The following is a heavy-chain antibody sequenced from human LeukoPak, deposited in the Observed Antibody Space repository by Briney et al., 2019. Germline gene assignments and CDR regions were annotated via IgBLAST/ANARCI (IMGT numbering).Heavy chain of an antibody. CDR1: GGTFSSYA. J-gene: IGHJ5*02. D-gene: IGHD2-15*01. V-gene: IGHV1-69*06. CDR3: ASRYCSGGSCYLNWFDP. CDR2: IIPIFGTA. Sequence: ASVRVSCKASGGTFSSYAISWVRQAPGQGLEWMGGIIPIFGTANYAQKFQGRVTITADKSTSTAYMELSSLRSEDTAVYYCASRYCSGGSCYLNWFDPWGQGTLVTVSS.